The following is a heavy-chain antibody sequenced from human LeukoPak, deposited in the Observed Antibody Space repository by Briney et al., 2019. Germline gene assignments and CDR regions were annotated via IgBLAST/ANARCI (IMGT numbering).Heavy chain of an antibody. D-gene: IGHD1-14*01. CDR3: ATDSPGTAAFDY. V-gene: IGHV3-48*04. CDR1: GFSVSTYS. Sequence: PGGSLRRSCTASGFSVSTYSMNWVRQAPGKGLEWVSYIVGSSSNIYYADSVKGRFTISRDNAKNSLYLQMDGLRAEDTAVYYCATDSPGTAAFDYWGQGTLVTVSS. J-gene: IGHJ4*02. CDR2: IVGSSSNI.